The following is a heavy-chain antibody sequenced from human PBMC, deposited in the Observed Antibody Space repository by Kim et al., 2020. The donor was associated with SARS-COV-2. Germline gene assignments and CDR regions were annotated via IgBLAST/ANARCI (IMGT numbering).Heavy chain of an antibody. D-gene: IGHD4-17*01. Sequence: SVKGRFTISRDNSKNTLYLQMNSLRAEDTAVYYCASTENDYGDYVPWFDPWGQGTLVTVSS. V-gene: IGHV3-30*01. CDR3: ASTENDYGDYVPWFDP. J-gene: IGHJ5*02.